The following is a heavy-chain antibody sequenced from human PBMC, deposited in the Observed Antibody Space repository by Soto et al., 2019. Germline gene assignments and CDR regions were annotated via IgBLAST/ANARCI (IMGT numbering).Heavy chain of an antibody. D-gene: IGHD5-12*01. Sequence: GGSLRLSCEASGFIFSNYAMSWVRQGPGKGLEWVSVIGGAAVSTDCADSVKGRCTVSRDDSKNTVYLQLDSLRDDDTAVYYCAKVSTSYNGIYDPFDIRGQGTMVTGSS. CDR3: AKVSTSYNGIYDPFDI. J-gene: IGHJ3*02. CDR1: GFIFSNYA. CDR2: IGGAAVST. V-gene: IGHV3-23*01.